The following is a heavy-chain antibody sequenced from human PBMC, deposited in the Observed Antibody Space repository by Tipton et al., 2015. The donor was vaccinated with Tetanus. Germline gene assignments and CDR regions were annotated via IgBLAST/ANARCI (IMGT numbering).Heavy chain of an antibody. CDR3: TTDSLNYYDSTGYYFY. Sequence: SLRLSCAASGFSFSNSWMSWVRQAPGRGLEWVGRIQSQPEGESTVYGAAVKGRVTISRDNSKSTIYLQMNSLQADDTAVYYCTTDSLNYYDSTGYYFYWGQGTRVTVSS. CDR1: GFSFSNSW. J-gene: IGHJ4*02. D-gene: IGHD3-22*01. V-gene: IGHV3-15*01. CDR2: IQSQPEGEST.